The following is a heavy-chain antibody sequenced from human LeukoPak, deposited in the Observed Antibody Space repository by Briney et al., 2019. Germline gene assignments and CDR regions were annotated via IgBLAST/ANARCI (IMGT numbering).Heavy chain of an antibody. J-gene: IGHJ1*01. D-gene: IGHD6-19*01. CDR1: GFSFSSYA. V-gene: IGHV3-23*01. CDR3: AKASRLPPRKYIAVAGHALYFQH. Sequence: PGGSLRLSCAASGFSFSSYAMSWVRQAPGKGLEWVSAISGSGGSTYYADSVKGRFTISRDNSKNTLYLQMNSLRAEDTAVYYCAKASRLPPRKYIAVAGHALYFQHWGQGTLVTVYS. CDR2: ISGSGGST.